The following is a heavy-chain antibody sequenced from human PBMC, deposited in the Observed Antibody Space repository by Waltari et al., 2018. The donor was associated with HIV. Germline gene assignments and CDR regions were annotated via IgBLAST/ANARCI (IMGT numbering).Heavy chain of an antibody. J-gene: IGHJ4*02. V-gene: IGHV3-9*01. CDR3: AKGPTLTSPPTYFNY. CDR1: GLTFDDYA. CDR2: ISWNSGSI. Sequence: EVHLVESGGGLVQPGRSLRLSCAASGLTFDDYAMHWVRQTPGKGLEWVSGISWNSGSIGYADSVKGRFTISRDNAKNSLFLQMNSLRPEDTAFYYCAKGPTLTSPPTYFNYWGQGTLVTVSS. D-gene: IGHD2-2*01.